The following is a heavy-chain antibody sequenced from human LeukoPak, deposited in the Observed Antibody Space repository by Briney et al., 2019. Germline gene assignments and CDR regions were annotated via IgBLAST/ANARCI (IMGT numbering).Heavy chain of an antibody. J-gene: IGHJ4*02. CDR1: GFTFSSYA. D-gene: IGHD6-19*01. CDR2: ISGSGGST. Sequence: QAGRSLRLSCAASGFTFSSYAMSWVRQAPGKGLEWVSAISGSGGSTYYADSVKGRFTISRDNSKNTLYLQMNSLRAEDTAVYYCARLWAHSSGWYSPYFDYWGQGTLVTVSS. CDR3: ARLWAHSSGWYSPYFDY. V-gene: IGHV3-23*01.